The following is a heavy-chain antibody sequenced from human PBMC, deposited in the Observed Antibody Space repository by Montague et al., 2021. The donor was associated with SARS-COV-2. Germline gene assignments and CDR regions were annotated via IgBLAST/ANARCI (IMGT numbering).Heavy chain of an antibody. Sequence: SETLSLTCTVSGGTGSSGSYYWGWIRQSPGKGLEWIASLYFGGSRYYNPSLKSRVTISVDTSHFSLRLTSVTAADTAVYYCARHVSGSLTHFHHWGQGSLVTVSS. CDR1: GGTGSSGSYY. J-gene: IGHJ1*01. CDR3: ARHVSGSLTHFHH. V-gene: IGHV4-39*01. D-gene: IGHD1-26*01. CDR2: LYFGGSR.